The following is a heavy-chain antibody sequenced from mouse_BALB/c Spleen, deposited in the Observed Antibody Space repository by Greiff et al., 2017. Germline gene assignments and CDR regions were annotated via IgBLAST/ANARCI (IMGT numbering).Heavy chain of an antibody. CDR2: ISDGGSYT. J-gene: IGHJ2*01. CDR3: ARGGSSLYYFDY. D-gene: IGHD1-1*01. V-gene: IGHV5-4*02. CDR1: GFTFSDYY. Sequence: EVKLMESGGGLVKPGGSLKLSCAASGFTFSDYYMYWVRQTPEKRLEWVATISDGGSYTYYPDNVKGRFTISRDNAKNNLYLQMSSLKSEDTAMYYCARGGSSLYYFDYWGQGTTLTVSS.